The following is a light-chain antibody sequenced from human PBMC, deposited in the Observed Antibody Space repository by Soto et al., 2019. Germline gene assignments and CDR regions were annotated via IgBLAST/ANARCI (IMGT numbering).Light chain of an antibody. V-gene: IGLV4-69*01. CDR3: HVWDRSSEHYV. J-gene: IGLJ1*01. Sequence: QLVLTQSPSASASLGASVKLTCTLSSGHSSYAIAWHQQQPEQGPRYLMKLNSDGSHSKGDGIPDRFSGSNSGDTATLTIRWVEAGDEADYYCHVWDRSSEHYVFGTGTKLTVL. CDR2: LNSDGSH. CDR1: SGHSSYA.